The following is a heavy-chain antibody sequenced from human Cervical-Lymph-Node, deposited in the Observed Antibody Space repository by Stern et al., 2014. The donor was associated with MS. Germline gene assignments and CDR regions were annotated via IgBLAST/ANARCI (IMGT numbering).Heavy chain of an antibody. V-gene: IGHV3-21*01. CDR1: GFSFTTYT. Sequence: EVQLVESGGGLVKPGGSLRLSCAASGFSFTTYTMNWVRQAPGKGPEWVSSIRSGGDFIFYAYSVTGRFTISRDNANSSLFLQMNSLRVEDTAVYYCAKMLEEWLPQDDALDIWGQGTLVTVSS. J-gene: IGHJ3*02. D-gene: IGHD6-19*01. CDR2: IRSGGDFI. CDR3: AKMLEEWLPQDDALDI.